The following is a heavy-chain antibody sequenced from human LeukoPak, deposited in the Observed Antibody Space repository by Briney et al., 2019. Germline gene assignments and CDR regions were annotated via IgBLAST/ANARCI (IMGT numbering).Heavy chain of an antibody. J-gene: IGHJ4*02. CDR3: ARLLSSGYYQKDY. CDR2: INPSGGST. V-gene: IGHV1-46*01. D-gene: IGHD3-22*01. Sequence: ASVKVSCKASGYTFTSYYMHWVRQAPGQGLEWMGIINPSGGSTSYAQKFQGRVTITADKSTSTAYMELSSLRSEDTAVYYCARLLSSGYYQKDYWGQGTLVTVSS. CDR1: GYTFTSYY.